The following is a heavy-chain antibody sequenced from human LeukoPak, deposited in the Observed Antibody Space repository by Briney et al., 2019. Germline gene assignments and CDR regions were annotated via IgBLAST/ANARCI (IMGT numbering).Heavy chain of an antibody. Sequence: SQTLSLTCTVSGGSISSGGYYWSWIRQHPGKGLEWIGYIYYSGSTYYNPSLKSRVTISVDTFKNQFSLKLSSVTAADTAVYYCARAGGREPHLDYWGQGTLVTVSS. V-gene: IGHV4-31*03. CDR1: GGSISSGGYY. CDR3: ARAGGREPHLDY. J-gene: IGHJ4*02. CDR2: IYYSGST. D-gene: IGHD1-26*01.